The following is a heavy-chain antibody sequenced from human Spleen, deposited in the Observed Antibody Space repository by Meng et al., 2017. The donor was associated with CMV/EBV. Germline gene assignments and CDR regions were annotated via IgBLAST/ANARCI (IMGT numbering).Heavy chain of an antibody. V-gene: IGHV4-34*01. CDR3: ARGHCSSTSCYHFDY. D-gene: IGHD2-2*01. CDR2: INHSGST. Sequence: YGGSFSGYYWSWIRQPPGKGLEWIGEINHSGSTNYNPSLKSRVTISVDTSKNQFSLKLSSVTAADTAVYYCARGHCSSTSCYHFDYWGQGTLVTVSS. CDR1: GGSFSGYY. J-gene: IGHJ4*02.